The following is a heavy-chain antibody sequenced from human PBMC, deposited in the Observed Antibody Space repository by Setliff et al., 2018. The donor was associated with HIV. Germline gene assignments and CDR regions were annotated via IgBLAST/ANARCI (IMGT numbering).Heavy chain of an antibody. CDR1: GGSISGHY. V-gene: IGHV4-59*04. J-gene: IGHJ5*02. CDR3: ARYRYYYDSSGYGRWFDH. Sequence: TSETLSLTCTVSGGSISGHYWSWIRQPPGKGLEWIGNIYYSGSTYYNPSLKSRVTISVDTSENQFSLRLNSVTAADTAVYYCARYRYYYDSSGYGRWFDHWGQGTLVTVSS. CDR2: IYYSGST. D-gene: IGHD3-22*01.